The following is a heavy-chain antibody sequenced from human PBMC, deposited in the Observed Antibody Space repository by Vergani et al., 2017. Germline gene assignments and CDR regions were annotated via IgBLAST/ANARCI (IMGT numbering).Heavy chain of an antibody. CDR1: GFTVSSKY. D-gene: IGHD1-7*01. V-gene: IGHV3-53*01. Sequence: EVQLVESGGVVVQPGGFLRLSCAASGFTVSSKYMSRVRQAPGQGLEWVSVIYSGGNTDYADSVKGRFTISRDNSKNTLYLQMNSLRAEDTAVYYCARGTSRISNRWYFDLWGRGTLVTVSS. CDR2: IYSGGNT. J-gene: IGHJ2*01. CDR3: ARGTSRISNRWYFDL.